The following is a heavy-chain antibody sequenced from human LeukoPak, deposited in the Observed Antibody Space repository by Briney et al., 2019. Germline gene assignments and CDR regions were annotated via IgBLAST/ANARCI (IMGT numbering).Heavy chain of an antibody. V-gene: IGHV5-51*01. CDR1: GYSFTSYW. CDR3: ARQYSSSWYTSRPYWYFDL. D-gene: IGHD6-13*01. Sequence: GESLKISCKGSGYSFTSYWIGWVRQMPGKGLEWMGIIYPGDSDTRYSPSFQGQVTISADKSISTAYLQWSSLKASDTAMYYCARQYSSSWYTSRPYWYFDLWGRGTLVTVSS. J-gene: IGHJ2*01. CDR2: IYPGDSDT.